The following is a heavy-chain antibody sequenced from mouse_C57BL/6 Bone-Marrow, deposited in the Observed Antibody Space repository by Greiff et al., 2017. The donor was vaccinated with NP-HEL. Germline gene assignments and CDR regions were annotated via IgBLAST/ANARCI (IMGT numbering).Heavy chain of an antibody. J-gene: IGHJ4*01. CDR2: IHPSDSDT. D-gene: IGHD1-1*01. CDR1: GYTFTSYW. V-gene: IGHV1-74*01. CDR3: AISEAYYYGPRAMDY. Sequence: QVQLQQPGAELVKPGASVKVSCKASGYTFTSYWMHWVKQRPGQGLEWIGRIHPSDSDTNYIQKFKGKATLTVDKSSSTAYMQLSSLTSEDSAVYYCAISEAYYYGPRAMDYWGQGTSVTVSA.